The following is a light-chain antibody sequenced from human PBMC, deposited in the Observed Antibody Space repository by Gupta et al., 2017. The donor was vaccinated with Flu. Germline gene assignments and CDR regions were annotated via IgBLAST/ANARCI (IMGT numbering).Light chain of an antibody. CDR2: LNSDGSH. J-gene: IGLJ3*02. Sequence: GKLTCTLSSGHSSYAIAWHQQQPEKGPRYLMKLNSDGSHSKGDGIPDRFSGSSSGAERYLTISSLQSEDEADYYCQTWGTGNKVFGGGTKLTVL. CDR1: SGHSSYA. CDR3: QTWGTGNKV. V-gene: IGLV4-69*01.